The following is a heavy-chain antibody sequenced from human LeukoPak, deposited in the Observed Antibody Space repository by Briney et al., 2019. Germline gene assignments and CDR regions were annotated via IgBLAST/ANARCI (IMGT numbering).Heavy chain of an antibody. V-gene: IGHV3-23*01. CDR1: GFAFSSYV. D-gene: IGHD2-2*01. CDR2: ISGSGDGR. CDR3: AKGWSTEYCSGTSCYYYFDY. Sequence: GGSLRLSCAASGFAFSSYVMSWVRQAPGKGLEWVSIISGSGDGRYYADSVKGRVTISRDNFKNTLYLQMNSLRAEDTAVYYCAKGWSTEYCSGTSCYYYFDYWGQGTLVTVSS. J-gene: IGHJ4*02.